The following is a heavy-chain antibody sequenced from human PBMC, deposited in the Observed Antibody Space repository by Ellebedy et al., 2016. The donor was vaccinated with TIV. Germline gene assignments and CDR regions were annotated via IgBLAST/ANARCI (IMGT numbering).Heavy chain of an antibody. V-gene: IGHV3-30*18. Sequence: GESLKISXAASGFTFSSYGMHWVRQAPGKGLEWVAVISYDGSNKYYADSVKGRFTISRDNSKNTLYLQMNSLRAEDTAVYYCAKKGYCSGGSCHRPNYYYGMDVWGQGTTVTVSS. J-gene: IGHJ6*02. CDR3: AKKGYCSGGSCHRPNYYYGMDV. CDR1: GFTFSSYG. CDR2: ISYDGSNK. D-gene: IGHD2-15*01.